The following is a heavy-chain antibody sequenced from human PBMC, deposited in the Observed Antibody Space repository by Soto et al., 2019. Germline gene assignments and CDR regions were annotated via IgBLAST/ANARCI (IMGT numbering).Heavy chain of an antibody. J-gene: IGHJ5*02. CDR1: GGSISSYY. CDR2: IYYSGST. V-gene: IGHV4-59*01. CDR3: AIYLTPTVVSNWFDP. Sequence: SETLSLTCTVSGGSISSYYWSWIRQPPGKGLEWIGYIYYSGSTNYNPSLKSRVTISVDTSKNQFSLKLSSVTAADTAVYYCAIYLTPTVVSNWFDPWGQGTLVTSPQ. D-gene: IGHD4-17*01.